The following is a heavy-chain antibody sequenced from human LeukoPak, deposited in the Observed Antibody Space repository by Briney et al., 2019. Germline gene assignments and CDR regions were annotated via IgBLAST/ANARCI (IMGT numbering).Heavy chain of an antibody. V-gene: IGHV3-30*18. CDR2: ISYDGSNK. Sequence: PGGSLRLSCAASGFTFSSYGMHWVRQAPGKGLEWVAVISYDGSNKYYADSVKGRFTISRDNSKNTLYLQMNSPRAEDTAVYYCAKGEEWLSAFDIWGQGTMVTVSS. J-gene: IGHJ3*02. CDR1: GFTFSSYG. CDR3: AKGEEWLSAFDI. D-gene: IGHD3-3*01.